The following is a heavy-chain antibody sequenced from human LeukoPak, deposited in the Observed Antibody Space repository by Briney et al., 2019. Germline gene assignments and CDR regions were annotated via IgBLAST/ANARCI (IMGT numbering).Heavy chain of an antibody. CDR2: ISDSGSST. D-gene: IGHD1-1*01. Sequence: GGSLRLSCAASGFTFSNYAMSWVRQAPGKGLERVSLISDSGSSTYYADSVKGRFTISRDNSKNTLYLQLNSLRAEDTAVYYCTRQLSDAFDIWGQGTMVTVSS. J-gene: IGHJ3*02. CDR1: GFTFSNYA. V-gene: IGHV3-23*01. CDR3: TRQLSDAFDI.